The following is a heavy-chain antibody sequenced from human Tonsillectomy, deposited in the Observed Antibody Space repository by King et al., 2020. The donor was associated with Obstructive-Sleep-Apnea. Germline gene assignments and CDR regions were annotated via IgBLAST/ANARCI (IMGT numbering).Heavy chain of an antibody. D-gene: IGHD3-10*01. CDR2: ISGDGGGT. V-gene: IGHV3-23*04. CDR3: AKEGSYSGSGRYYTDF. CDR1: GFTFRSFA. J-gene: IGHJ4*02. Sequence: VQLVESGGGLVQPGGSLRLSCAASGFTFRSFAMSWVRQAPGKGLEWVSTISGDGGGTYSADSVKDRFTISRDNSKNTLYLQIISLRAEDTAVYYCAKEGSYSGSGRYYTDFWGQGTLVTVSS.